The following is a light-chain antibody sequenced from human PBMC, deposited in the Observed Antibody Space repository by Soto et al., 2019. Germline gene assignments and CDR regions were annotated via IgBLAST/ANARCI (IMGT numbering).Light chain of an antibody. V-gene: IGLV1-40*01. CDR3: QSYDNSLTVYV. CDR1: SSNIGAGYD. CDR2: ANN. Sequence: QSALAQPPSVSGAPGQRVTISCTGSSSNIGAGYDVHWYQQIPGTAPKLLIYANNNRPSGLPDRFSGSKSGTSASLAITGLQAEDEADYYSQSYDNSLTVYVFGTGTKVTVL. J-gene: IGLJ1*01.